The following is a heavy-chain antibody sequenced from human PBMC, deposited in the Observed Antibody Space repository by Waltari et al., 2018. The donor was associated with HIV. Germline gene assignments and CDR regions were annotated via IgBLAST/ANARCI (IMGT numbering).Heavy chain of an antibody. CDR2: IYPLDSNA. CDR1: GYSFTSYW. D-gene: IGHD6-6*01. V-gene: IGHV5-51*03. CDR3: AGDVRYSSSSDWFDP. Sequence: EVQLVQSGAEVQKPGESLKISCKGSGYSFTSYWIGWVRQMPGKGLEWRGIIYPLDSNARDSPSSLGQVTISAEKALSTAYLQWSSLKASDTAMYYCAGDVRYSSSSDWFDPGGQGTLVTVAS. J-gene: IGHJ5*02.